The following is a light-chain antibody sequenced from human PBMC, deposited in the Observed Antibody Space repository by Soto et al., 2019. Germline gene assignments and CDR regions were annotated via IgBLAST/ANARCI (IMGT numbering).Light chain of an antibody. CDR1: QGLNTN. V-gene: IGKV1-9*01. CDR2: GAS. CDR3: QRCNNYFT. J-gene: IGKJ3*01. Sequence: IQLTQSPSSLSASVGDRVTITCRASQGLNTNLAWYQQKPGKAPSLLIYGASTLQKRAPSRFSGNGSGTDVTLTISRLHPEYLATYYYQRCNNYFTFGPGTKVDIK.